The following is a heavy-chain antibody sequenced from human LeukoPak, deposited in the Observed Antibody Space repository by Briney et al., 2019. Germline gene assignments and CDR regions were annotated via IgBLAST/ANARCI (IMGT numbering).Heavy chain of an antibody. CDR3: AKTQQQLAVDY. CDR2: ISYDGSNK. Sequence: GGSLRLSCAASRFTFSSYGMHWVRQAPGKGLEWVAIISYDGSNKYYADSVKGRFTISRDNSKNTLYLQMNSLRAEDTAVYYCAKTQQQLAVDYWGQGTLVTVSS. CDR1: RFTFSSYG. D-gene: IGHD6-13*01. J-gene: IGHJ4*02. V-gene: IGHV3-30*18.